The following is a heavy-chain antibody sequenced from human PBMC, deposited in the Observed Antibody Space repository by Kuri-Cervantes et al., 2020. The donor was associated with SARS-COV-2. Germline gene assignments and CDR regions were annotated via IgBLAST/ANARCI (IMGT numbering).Heavy chain of an antibody. CDR3: ARHGEHSYGYPYYYYYYYMDV. CDR1: GYSFTSYW. Sequence: GESLKISCKGSGYSFTSYWIGWVRQMPGKGLEWMGIIYPGDSDTRYSPSFQGQVTISADKSISTAYLQWSSLKASDTAMYYCARHGEHSYGYPYYYYYYYMDVWGKGTRVTVSS. J-gene: IGHJ6*03. V-gene: IGHV5-51*01. D-gene: IGHD5-18*01. CDR2: IYPGDSDT.